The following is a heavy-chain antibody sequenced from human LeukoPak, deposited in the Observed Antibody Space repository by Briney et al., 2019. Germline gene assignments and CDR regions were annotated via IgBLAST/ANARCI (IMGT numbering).Heavy chain of an antibody. J-gene: IGHJ5*02. CDR2: IIPIFGTA. Sequence: ASVKVSCKASGGTFSSYAISWVRQAPGQGLEWMGGIIPIFGTANYAQKFQGRVTITTDESTSTAYMELSSLRSEDTAVYYCARTKAVAGTVDWFDPWGQGTLVTVPS. V-gene: IGHV1-69*05. CDR3: ARTKAVAGTVDWFDP. D-gene: IGHD6-19*01. CDR1: GGTFSSYA.